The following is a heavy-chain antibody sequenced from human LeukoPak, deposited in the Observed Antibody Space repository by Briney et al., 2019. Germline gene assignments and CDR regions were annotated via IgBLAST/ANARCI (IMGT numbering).Heavy chain of an antibody. CDR2: INHSAST. J-gene: IGHJ2*01. Sequence: SETLSLTCAVYGGSFSGYYWSWIRQCPGKGLEWIGEINHSASTNYNPSLKSRVTISVDTSKNQFSLKLSSVTAADTAVYYCAREGNWGGGYFDLWGRGTLVTVSS. D-gene: IGHD7-27*01. CDR3: AREGNWGGGYFDL. CDR1: GGSFSGYY. V-gene: IGHV4-34*01.